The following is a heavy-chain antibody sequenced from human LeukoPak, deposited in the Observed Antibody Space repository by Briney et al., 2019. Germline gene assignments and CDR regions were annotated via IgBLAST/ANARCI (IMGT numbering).Heavy chain of an antibody. CDR2: ISDDGSNE. Sequence: GGSLRPSCAASGFSFSSYGMHWVRQAPGKGLEWVAGISDDGSNEYYADSVRGRFTISRDNSKNVLYLQMNSMRAEDTAVYYCAGGWYFFDYCGQGTLVIVSS. CDR1: GFSFSSYG. CDR3: AGGWYFFDY. V-gene: IGHV3-30*03. J-gene: IGHJ4*02. D-gene: IGHD2-15*01.